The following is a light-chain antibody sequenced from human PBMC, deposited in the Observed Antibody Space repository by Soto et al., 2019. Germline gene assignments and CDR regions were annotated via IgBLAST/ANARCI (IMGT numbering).Light chain of an antibody. CDR1: QGISNS. V-gene: IGKV1-27*01. J-gene: IGKJ4*01. CDR2: AAS. Sequence: DIQMTQSPSSLSASVGDRVTITCRASQGISNSLAWYQQNAGKSPKLLIYAASNLQSGVPSRFSGSGSGTDFSLTISILQPEDVATYSCQTYNSARVTFGGGTKVEIK. CDR3: QTYNSARVT.